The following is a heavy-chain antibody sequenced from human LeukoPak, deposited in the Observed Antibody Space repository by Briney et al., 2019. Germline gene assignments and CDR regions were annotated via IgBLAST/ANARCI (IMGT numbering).Heavy chain of an antibody. CDR2: MNPNSGNT. CDR1: GYTFTSYD. V-gene: IGHV1-8*01. Sequence: GASVKVSCKASGYTFTSYDINWVRQATGQGLEWTGWMNPNSGNTGYAQKFQGRVTMTRNTSISTAYMELSSLRSEDTAVYYCARGQQLHFTLNWFDPWGQGTLVTVSS. D-gene: IGHD6-13*01. CDR3: ARGQQLHFTLNWFDP. J-gene: IGHJ5*02.